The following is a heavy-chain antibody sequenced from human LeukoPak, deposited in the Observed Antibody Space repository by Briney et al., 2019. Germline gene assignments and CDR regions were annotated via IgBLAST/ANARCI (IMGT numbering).Heavy chain of an antibody. Sequence: EASVKVSCKASGYTFTSYGISWVRQAPGQGLEWMGWISAYNGNTNYAQKLQGRVTMTTDTSTSTAYMELRSLRSDDTAVYYCARDRERGARPHYMDVWGKGTTVTVSS. J-gene: IGHJ6*03. D-gene: IGHD1-26*01. CDR2: ISAYNGNT. CDR3: ARDRERGARPHYMDV. CDR1: GYTFTSYG. V-gene: IGHV1-18*01.